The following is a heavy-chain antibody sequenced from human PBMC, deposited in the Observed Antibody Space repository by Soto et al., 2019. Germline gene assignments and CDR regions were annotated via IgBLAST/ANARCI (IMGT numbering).Heavy chain of an antibody. CDR2: INHSGST. V-gene: IGHV4-34*01. J-gene: IGHJ6*02. D-gene: IGHD6-6*01. Sequence: SETLSLTCAAYGGSFSGYYWSWIRQPPGKGLEWFGEINHSGSTNYNPSLKSRVTISVDTSKNQFSLKLSSVTAADTAVYYCATLAARYYYYYGMDVWGQGTTVTVSS. CDR3: ATLAARYYYYYGMDV. CDR1: GGSFSGYY.